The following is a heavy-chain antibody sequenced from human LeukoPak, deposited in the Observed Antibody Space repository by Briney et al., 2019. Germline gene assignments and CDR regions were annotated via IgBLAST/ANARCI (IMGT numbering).Heavy chain of an antibody. D-gene: IGHD1-26*01. J-gene: IGHJ4*02. Sequence: PGGSLRLSCAASGFTFSSYAMHWVRQAPGKGLEWVAVISYDGSNKCYADSVKGRFTISRDNSKNTLYLQMNSLRAEDTAVYYCARDGYRATYFDYWGQGTLVTVSS. CDR3: ARDGYRATYFDY. CDR2: ISYDGSNK. CDR1: GFTFSSYA. V-gene: IGHV3-30*14.